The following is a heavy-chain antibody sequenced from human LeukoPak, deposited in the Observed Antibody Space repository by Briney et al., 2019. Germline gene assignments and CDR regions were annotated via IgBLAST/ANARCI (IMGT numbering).Heavy chain of an antibody. V-gene: IGHV3-7*01. CDR2: INQDGSEE. CDR3: VRDGGVSGYDLLDY. J-gene: IGHJ4*02. D-gene: IGHD5-12*01. Sequence: GGSLRLSCAASGFTFSNYLMTWVRQAPGKGLEWVDHINQDGSEEHYMDSVKARFTISRDNAKNSLSLQMNSLRAEDTAVYYCVRDGGVSGYDLLDYWGQGTLVTVSS. CDR1: GFTFSNYL.